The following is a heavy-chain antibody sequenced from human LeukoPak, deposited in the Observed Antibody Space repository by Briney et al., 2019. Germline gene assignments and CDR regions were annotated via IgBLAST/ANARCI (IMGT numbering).Heavy chain of an antibody. CDR1: GGSISSGDYY. CDR3: ARDPDQQQLEKNWFDP. D-gene: IGHD6-13*01. V-gene: IGHV4-30-4*08. J-gene: IGHJ5*02. CDR2: IYYSGST. Sequence: KPSETLSLTCTVSGGSISSGDYYWSWIRQPPGKGLEWIGYIYYSGSTYYNPSLKSRVTISVDTSKNQFSLKLSSVTAADTAVYYCARDPDQQQLEKNWFDPWGQGTLVTVSS.